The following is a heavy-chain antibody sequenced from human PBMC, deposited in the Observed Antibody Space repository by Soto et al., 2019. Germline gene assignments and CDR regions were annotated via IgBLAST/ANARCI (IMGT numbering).Heavy chain of an antibody. CDR1: GFTFSNFD. CDR3: AKGDYRGTPLAFDI. J-gene: IGHJ3*02. Sequence: QVQLVESGGGVVQPGRSLRLSCAASGFTFSNFDIHWVRQAPGKGLEWVAVISYDGSNKYYADSVKGRFTISRDNSKNTLYLQMNGLRAEDTAVYDCAKGDYRGTPLAFDIWGQGTVVTVSS. CDR2: ISYDGSNK. D-gene: IGHD4-17*01. V-gene: IGHV3-30*18.